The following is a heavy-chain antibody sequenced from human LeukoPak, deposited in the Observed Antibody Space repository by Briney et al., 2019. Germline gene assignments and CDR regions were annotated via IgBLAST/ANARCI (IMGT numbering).Heavy chain of an antibody. D-gene: IGHD2-2*02. CDR1: GGSISSGGYY. V-gene: IGHV4-31*03. Sequence: QTLSLTCTVSGGSISSGGYYWSWIRQHPGKGLEWIGYIYYSGSTYYNPSLKSRVTISVDTSKNQFSLKLSSVTAADTAVYYCARSGRVCSSTSCYIAYWGQGTLVTVSS. J-gene: IGHJ4*02. CDR3: ARSGRVCSSTSCYIAY. CDR2: IYYSGST.